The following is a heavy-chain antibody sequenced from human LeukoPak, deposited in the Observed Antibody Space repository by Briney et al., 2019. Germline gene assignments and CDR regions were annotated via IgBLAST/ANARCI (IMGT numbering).Heavy chain of an antibody. CDR3: ARTPPRGLIDY. J-gene: IGHJ4*02. CDR1: GYTFTSYD. D-gene: IGHD3-16*01. V-gene: IGHV1-8*03. Sequence: ASVKVSCKASGYTFTSYDINWVRQASGQGLEWMGWMSPKSANTGYAQKFRGRVTITRDTSISTAYMELSSLTSEDKAVYYCARTPPRGLIDYWGQGTLVTVSS. CDR2: MSPKSANT.